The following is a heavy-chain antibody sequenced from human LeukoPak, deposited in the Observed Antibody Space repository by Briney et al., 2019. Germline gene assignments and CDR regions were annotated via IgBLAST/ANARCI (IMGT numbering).Heavy chain of an antibody. CDR3: ARDRYSSGWSYFDN. V-gene: IGHV3-33*01. Sequence: GGSLRLSCAASGFSFSTYGMHWVRQAPGKGLEWVALIWYDVSNKYYADSVKGRFTISRDNSKDTLYLQMNSLTAEDTAVYYCARDRYSSGWSYFDNWDQGSLVTVSS. CDR1: GFSFSTYG. CDR2: IWYDVSNK. J-gene: IGHJ4*02. D-gene: IGHD6-19*01.